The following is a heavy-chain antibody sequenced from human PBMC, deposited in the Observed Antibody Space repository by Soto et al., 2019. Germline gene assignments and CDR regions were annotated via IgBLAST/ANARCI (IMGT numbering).Heavy chain of an antibody. CDR3: AKDFGYGSGNSDGMDV. D-gene: IGHD3-10*01. V-gene: IGHV3-30*18. CDR1: GFTFSSYG. CDR2: ISYDGSNK. J-gene: IGHJ6*02. Sequence: GGSLRLSCAASGFTFSSYGMHWVRQAPGKGLEWVAVISYDGSNKYYADSVKGRFTISRDNSKNTLYLQMNSLRAEDTAVYYCAKDFGYGSGNSDGMDVWGQGTTVTVSS.